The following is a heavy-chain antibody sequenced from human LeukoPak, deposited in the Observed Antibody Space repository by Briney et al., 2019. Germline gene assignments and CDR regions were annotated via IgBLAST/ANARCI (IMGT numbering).Heavy chain of an antibody. V-gene: IGHV3-53*05. CDR3: AKGPKIPLLGAFDI. CDR2: IYSGGST. CDR1: GFTVSSSY. J-gene: IGHJ3*02. Sequence: GGSLRLSCAASGFTVSSSYMSWVRQAPGKGLEWVSVIYSGGSTYSADSVKGRFTISRDNSKNTLYLQMNSLRAEDTAVYYCAKGPKIPLLGAFDIWGQGTMVTVSS. D-gene: IGHD3-3*02.